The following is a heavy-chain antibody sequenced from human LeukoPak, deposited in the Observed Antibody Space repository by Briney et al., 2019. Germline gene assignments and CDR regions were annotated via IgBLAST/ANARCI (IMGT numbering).Heavy chain of an antibody. CDR2: IKQDGSEK. CDR1: GFTFSSYW. CDR3: ARDPITIFGVVTTDY. D-gene: IGHD3-3*01. J-gene: IGHJ4*02. Sequence: GGSLRLSCAASGFTFSSYWMSWVRQAPGKGLEWVASIKQDGSEKYYVDSVKGRFTISRDNAKNSLYLQMNSLRAEDTAVYYCARDPITIFGVVTTDYWGQGTLVTVSS. V-gene: IGHV3-7*01.